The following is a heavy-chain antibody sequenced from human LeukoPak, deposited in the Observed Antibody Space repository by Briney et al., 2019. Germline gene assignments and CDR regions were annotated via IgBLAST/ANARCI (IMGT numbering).Heavy chain of an antibody. Sequence: PGGSLRLSCAASGFTFSSYWMSWVRQAPGKGLEWVANIKEEGGEKYYVDSVKGRFTISRDNAKNSLYLQMNSLRAEDTAVYYCASITIFGVVPGGFDPWGQGTLVIVSS. D-gene: IGHD3-3*01. V-gene: IGHV3-7*01. J-gene: IGHJ5*02. CDR1: GFTFSSYW. CDR2: IKEEGGEK. CDR3: ASITIFGVVPGGFDP.